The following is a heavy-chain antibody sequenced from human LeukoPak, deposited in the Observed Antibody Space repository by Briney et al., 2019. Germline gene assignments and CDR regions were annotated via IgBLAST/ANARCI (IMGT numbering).Heavy chain of an antibody. Sequence: PSETLSLTCTVSGGSISSYYWSWIRQPPGKGLEWIGYIYYSGSTNYNPSLKSRVTISVDTSKNQFSLKLSSVTAADTAVYYCARQRIAAARSPFDYWGQGTLVTVSS. D-gene: IGHD6-13*01. CDR3: ARQRIAAARSPFDY. J-gene: IGHJ4*02. CDR2: IYYSGST. V-gene: IGHV4-59*08. CDR1: GGSISSYY.